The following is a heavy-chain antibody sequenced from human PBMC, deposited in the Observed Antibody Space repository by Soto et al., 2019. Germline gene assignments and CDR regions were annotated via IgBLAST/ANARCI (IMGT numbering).Heavy chain of an antibody. J-gene: IGHJ4*02. D-gene: IGHD2-8*01. Sequence: PSETLSLTCSVSGDSITTNGYYWGWIRQPPVKGLQWIGNVYWTGSTFSHPSLTSRVFISGDTSKNEFSLRLTSVTAADTAVYYCARSHYTYGLLIDYWGPGTLVTVSS. CDR2: VYWTGST. CDR3: ARSHYTYGLLIDY. CDR1: GDSITTNGYY. V-gene: IGHV4-39*01.